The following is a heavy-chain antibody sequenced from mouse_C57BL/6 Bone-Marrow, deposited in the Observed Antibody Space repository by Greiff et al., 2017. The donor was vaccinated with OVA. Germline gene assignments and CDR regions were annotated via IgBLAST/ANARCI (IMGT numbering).Heavy chain of an antibody. CDR2: IYPRSGNT. V-gene: IGHV1-81*01. Sequence: VHLVESGAELARPGASVKLSCKASGYTFTSYGISWVKQRTGQGLEWIGEIYPRSGNTYYNEKFKGKATLTADKSSSTAYMELRSLTSEDSAVFFCARTTVVHFDYWGQGTTLTVSS. CDR3: ARTTVVHFDY. J-gene: IGHJ2*01. D-gene: IGHD1-1*01. CDR1: GYTFTSYG.